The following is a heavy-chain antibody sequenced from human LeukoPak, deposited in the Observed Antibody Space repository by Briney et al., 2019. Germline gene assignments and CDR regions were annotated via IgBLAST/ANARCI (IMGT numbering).Heavy chain of an antibody. CDR2: VFYNGAT. V-gene: IGHV4-39*07. CDR3: ARDLSMADLGWFDP. J-gene: IGHJ5*02. D-gene: IGHD2-8*01. Sequence: SKTLSLTCIVSGGSISSSIYYWAWVRQPPGKGLEWIGTVFYNGATQYSPSLRSRVTISIDTSTNQFSLKLTSVTAADTALYYCARDLSMADLGWFDPWGQGTLVTVSS. CDR1: GGSISSSIYY.